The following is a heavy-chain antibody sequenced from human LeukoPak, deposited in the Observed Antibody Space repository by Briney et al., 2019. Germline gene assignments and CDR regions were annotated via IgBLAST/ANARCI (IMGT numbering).Heavy chain of an antibody. Sequence: GGSLRLSCAASGFTFSDYYMSWIRQAPGKGLEWVSYISSSGSTIYYADSVKGRFTISRDNAKNSLYLQMNSLRAEDTAVYYCARDAYYDILTGYYYGSDYWGQGTLVTVSS. J-gene: IGHJ4*02. CDR3: ARDAYYDILTGYYYGSDY. D-gene: IGHD3-9*01. V-gene: IGHV3-11*01. CDR1: GFTFSDYY. CDR2: ISSSGSTI.